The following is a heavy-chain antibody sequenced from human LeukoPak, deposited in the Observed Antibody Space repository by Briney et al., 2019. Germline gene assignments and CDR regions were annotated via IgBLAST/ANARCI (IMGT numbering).Heavy chain of an antibody. CDR3: ARDQSITGELLRDWFDP. CDR1: GYTFTSYY. CDR2: INPNSGGT. J-gene: IGHJ5*02. V-gene: IGHV1-2*02. D-gene: IGHD1-26*01. Sequence: GASVKVSCKASGYTFTSYYMHWVRRAPGQGLEWMGWINPNSGGTNYAQKFQGRVTMTRDTSISTAYMELSRLRSDDTAVYYCARDQSITGELLRDWFDPWGQGTLVTVSS.